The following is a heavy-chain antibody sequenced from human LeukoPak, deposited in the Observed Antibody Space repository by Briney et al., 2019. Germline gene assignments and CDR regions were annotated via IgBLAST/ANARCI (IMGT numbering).Heavy chain of an antibody. D-gene: IGHD3-10*01. CDR2: ISSSSSYI. CDR1: GFTFSSYS. CDR3: ATEPTMVRGRFDY. Sequence: GGSLRLSCAASGFTFSSYSMNWVRQAPGKGLEWVSSISSSSSYIYYADSVKGRFTISRDNAKNSLYLQMNSLRAEDTAVYYCATEPTMVRGRFDYWGQGTLVTVSS. J-gene: IGHJ4*02. V-gene: IGHV3-21*01.